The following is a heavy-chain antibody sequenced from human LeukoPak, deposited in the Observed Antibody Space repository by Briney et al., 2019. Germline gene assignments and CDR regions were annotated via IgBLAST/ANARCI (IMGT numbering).Heavy chain of an antibody. D-gene: IGHD3-22*01. J-gene: IGHJ4*02. CDR3: ARSPREMIVVVTLDY. CDR2: ISAYNGNT. Sequence: ASVKVSCKASGYTSTSYGISWVRQAPGQGLEWMGWISAYNGNTNYAQKLQGRVTMTTDTSTSTAYMELRSLRSDDTAVYYCARSPREMIVVVTLDYWGQGTLVTVSS. CDR1: GYTSTSYG. V-gene: IGHV1-18*01.